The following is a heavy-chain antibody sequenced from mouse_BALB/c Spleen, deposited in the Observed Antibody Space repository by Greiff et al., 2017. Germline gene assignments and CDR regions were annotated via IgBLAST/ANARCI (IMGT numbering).Heavy chain of an antibody. CDR1: GYTFTDYA. CDR2: ISTYYGDA. CDR3: ARGDYDGYYYAMDY. J-gene: IGHJ4*01. Sequence: QVQLQQSGAELVRPGVSVKISCKGSGYTFTDYAMHWVKQSHAKSLEWIGVISTYYGDASYNQKFKGKATMTVDKSSSTAYMELARLTSEDSAIYYCARGDYDGYYYAMDYWGQGTSVTVSS. V-gene: IGHV1S137*01. D-gene: IGHD2-4*01.